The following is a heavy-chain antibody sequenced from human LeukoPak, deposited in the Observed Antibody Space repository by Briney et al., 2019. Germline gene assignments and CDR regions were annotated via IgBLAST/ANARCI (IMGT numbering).Heavy chain of an antibody. CDR1: GFTFSSYA. D-gene: IGHD1-26*01. CDR3: ARAIIGWEDFDY. Sequence: GGSLRLSCAASGFTFSSYAMHWVRQAPGKGLEWVAVTSHDGATKYYAHSVKGRFTVSRDNSNNTLYLQMNSLGSEDTAVYYCARAIIGWEDFDYWGQGTLVTVSS. V-gene: IGHV3-30-3*01. J-gene: IGHJ4*02. CDR2: TSHDGATK.